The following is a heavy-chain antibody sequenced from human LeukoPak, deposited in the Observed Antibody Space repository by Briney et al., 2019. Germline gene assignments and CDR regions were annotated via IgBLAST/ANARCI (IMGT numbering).Heavy chain of an antibody. CDR2: IYSSGST. V-gene: IGHV4-4*07. CDR1: GASMRGYY. D-gene: IGHD4-11*01. J-gene: IGHJ4*02. CDR3: ARDQVTNGYALYVYYSDH. Sequence: KPSETLSLTCSVSGASMRGYYGSWIRQPAGKGLEWIGRIYSSGSTIYNPSLKSRVTISVDKSNNQFSLRLTSVTAADTAVYYCARDQVTNGYALYVYYSDHWGQGTLVTVSS.